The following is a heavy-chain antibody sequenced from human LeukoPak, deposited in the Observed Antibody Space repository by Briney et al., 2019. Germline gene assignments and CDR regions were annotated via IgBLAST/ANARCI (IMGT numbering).Heavy chain of an antibody. Sequence: PGGSLRLSCTASGFTFGDYAKSWFRQAPGKGLEWVGFIRSKAYGGTTEYAASVKGRFTISRDDSKSIAYLQMNSLKTEDTAVYYCTGGDGLPSYYDFWSADSYYYYGMDVWGQGTTVTVSS. CDR3: TGGDGLPSYYDFWSADSYYYYGMDV. CDR2: IRSKAYGGTT. J-gene: IGHJ6*02. V-gene: IGHV3-49*03. CDR1: GFTFGDYA. D-gene: IGHD3-3*01.